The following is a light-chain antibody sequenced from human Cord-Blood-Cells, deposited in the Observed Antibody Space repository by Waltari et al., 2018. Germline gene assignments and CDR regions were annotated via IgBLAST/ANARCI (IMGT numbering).Light chain of an antibody. CDR3: QSYDSSLSGYV. V-gene: IGLV1-40*01. CDR1: SSNIGAGYD. CDR2: GNS. Sequence: QSVLTQPPSVSGAPGQRVTISCTGSSSNIGAGYDVQWYQQLPGNAPKLLTYGNSIRPSGVPDRFSGSKSGTSASLAITGLQAEDEADYYCQSYDSSLSGYVFGTGTKVTVL. J-gene: IGLJ1*01.